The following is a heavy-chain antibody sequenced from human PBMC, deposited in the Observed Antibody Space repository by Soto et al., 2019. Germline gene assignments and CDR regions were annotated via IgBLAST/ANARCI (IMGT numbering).Heavy chain of an antibody. Sequence: GGSLRLSCAASGFTFSSYAMSWVRQAPGKGLEWVSAISGSGGSTYYADSVKGRFTISRDNSKNTLYLQMNSLRAEDTAVYYCAKGYCSGGSCYMTAEYFQHWGQGTLVTVSS. CDR1: GFTFSSYA. D-gene: IGHD2-15*01. V-gene: IGHV3-23*01. CDR3: AKGYCSGGSCYMTAEYFQH. CDR2: ISGSGGST. J-gene: IGHJ1*01.